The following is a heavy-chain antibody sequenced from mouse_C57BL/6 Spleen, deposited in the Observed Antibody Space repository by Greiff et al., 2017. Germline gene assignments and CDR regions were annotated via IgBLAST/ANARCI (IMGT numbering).Heavy chain of an antibody. J-gene: IGHJ2*01. D-gene: IGHD1-1*02. CDR2: IDPSDSYT. V-gene: IGHV1-69*01. Sequence: QVQLQQPGAELVMPGASVKLSCKASGYTFTSYWMHWVKQRPGQGLEWIGEIDPSDSYTNYNQKFKGKSTLTVDKSSSTAYMQLSSLTSEDSAVYYCARSNYAFGCWGQGATLTVSS. CDR1: GYTFTSYW. CDR3: ARSNYAFGC.